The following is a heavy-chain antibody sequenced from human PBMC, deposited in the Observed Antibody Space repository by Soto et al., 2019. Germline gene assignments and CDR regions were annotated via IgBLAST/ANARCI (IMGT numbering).Heavy chain of an antibody. V-gene: IGHV3-7*03. Sequence: GGSLRLSCAASGFTFSRYWMSWVRQAPRKGLERVANIKQDGSEKYYVDSVKGRFTISRDNAKNSVYLQMNSLRAEDTAVYYCVRDFEGSYGYGPFEYWGQGTLVTV. CDR1: GFTFSRYW. CDR3: VRDFEGSYGYGPFEY. CDR2: IKQDGSEK. D-gene: IGHD5-18*01. J-gene: IGHJ4*02.